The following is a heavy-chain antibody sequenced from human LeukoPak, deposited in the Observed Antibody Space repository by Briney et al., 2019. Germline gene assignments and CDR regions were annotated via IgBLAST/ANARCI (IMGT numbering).Heavy chain of an antibody. J-gene: IGHJ5*02. D-gene: IGHD3-10*01. CDR3: ATVTMVRGVMENWFDP. CDR1: GYTLTELS. Sequence: ASVKVSFKVSGYTLTELSMHWVRQAPGKGLEWMGGFDPEDGETIYAQKFQGRVTMTEDTSTDTAYMELSSLRSEDTAVYYCATVTMVRGVMENWFDPWGQGTLVTVSS. V-gene: IGHV1-24*01. CDR2: FDPEDGET.